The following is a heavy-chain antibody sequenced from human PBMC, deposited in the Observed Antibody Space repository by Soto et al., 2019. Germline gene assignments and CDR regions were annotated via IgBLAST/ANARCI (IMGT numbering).Heavy chain of an antibody. CDR1: GGSISSYY. V-gene: IGHV4-59*01. J-gene: IGHJ5*02. Sequence: SETLSLTCTVSGGSISSYYWSWIRQPPGKGLEWIGYIYYSGGTNYNPSLKSRVTISVDTSKNQFSLKLSSVTAADTAVYYCARVNDFWTGYYSTNWFDPWGQGTLVTVSS. CDR2: IYYSGGT. D-gene: IGHD3-3*01. CDR3: ARVNDFWTGYYSTNWFDP.